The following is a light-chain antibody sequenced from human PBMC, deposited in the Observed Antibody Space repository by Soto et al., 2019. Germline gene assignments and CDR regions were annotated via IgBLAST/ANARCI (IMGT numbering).Light chain of an antibody. CDR2: GAS. CDR3: QQYNNWPPF. CDR1: QSVSSK. J-gene: IGKJ2*01. V-gene: IGKV3-15*01. Sequence: IVMTQSPATLSVSPGERATLSCRASQSVSSKLAWYQQKRGQAPRLLIYGASTRATGIPDRFSGSGSGTNFTLTISSLQSEDFAVYHCQQYNNWPPFFGQGTKPEIK.